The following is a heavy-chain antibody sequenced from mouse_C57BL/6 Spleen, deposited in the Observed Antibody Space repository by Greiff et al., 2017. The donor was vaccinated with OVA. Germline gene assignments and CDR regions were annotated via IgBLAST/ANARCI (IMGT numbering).Heavy chain of an antibody. Sequence: EVQVVESEGGLVQPGSSMKLSCTASGFTFSDYYMAWVRQVPEKGLEWVANINYDGSSTYYLDSLKSRFIISRDNAKNILYLQMSSLKSEDTATYYCARDRDRYYAMDYWGQGTSVTVSS. CDR1: GFTFSDYY. J-gene: IGHJ4*01. CDR2: INYDGSST. CDR3: ARDRDRYYAMDY. V-gene: IGHV5-16*01.